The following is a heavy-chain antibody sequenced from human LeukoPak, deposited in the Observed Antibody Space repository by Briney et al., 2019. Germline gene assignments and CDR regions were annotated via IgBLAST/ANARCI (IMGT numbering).Heavy chain of an antibody. CDR1: GYTFTGYY. V-gene: IGHV1-2*02. J-gene: IGHJ4*02. Sequence: ASVKVSCKASGYTFTGYYMHWVRQAPGQGLEWMGWINPNSGGTNYAQKFQGRVTMTRDTSISTAYMELSRLRSDDTAVYYCARDRGRWELHYDFDYWGQGTLVTVSS. D-gene: IGHD1-26*01. CDR3: ARDRGRWELHYDFDY. CDR2: INPNSGGT.